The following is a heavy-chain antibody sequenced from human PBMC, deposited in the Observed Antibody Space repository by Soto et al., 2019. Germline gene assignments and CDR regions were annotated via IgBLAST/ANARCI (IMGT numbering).Heavy chain of an antibody. V-gene: IGHV3-11*06. Sequence: QVQLVESGGGLVKPGGSLRLSCAASGFTFSDYYMSWIRQAPGKGLEWVSYISSSSSYINYADSVKGRFTISRDNAKNSLNLLRNSLRAVYSAVYYGARVLAEYSSGWYGFDPWGQGTLVTVSS. J-gene: IGHJ5*02. D-gene: IGHD6-19*01. CDR3: ARVLAEYSSGWYGFDP. CDR2: ISSSSSYI. CDR1: GFTFSDYY.